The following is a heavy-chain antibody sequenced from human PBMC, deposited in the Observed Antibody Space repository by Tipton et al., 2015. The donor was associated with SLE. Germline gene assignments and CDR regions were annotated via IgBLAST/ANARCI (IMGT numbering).Heavy chain of an antibody. V-gene: IGHV4-39*07. D-gene: IGHD2-15*01. CDR3: VKSVVVVSPRDYYYYMDV. J-gene: IGHJ6*03. CDR2: FYYSGST. CDR1: GGSISSHSSF. Sequence: TLSLTCTVSGGSISSHSSFWGWVRQPPGKGLEWIGIFYYSGSTYSNPSLRSRVTMSVDTSKNQFSLQMSSVTAADTAVYYCVKSVVVVSPRDYYYYMDVWGKGTTVTVSS.